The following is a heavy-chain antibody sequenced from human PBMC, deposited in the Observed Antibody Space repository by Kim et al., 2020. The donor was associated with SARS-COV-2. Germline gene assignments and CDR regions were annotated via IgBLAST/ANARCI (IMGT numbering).Heavy chain of an antibody. J-gene: IGHJ5*02. D-gene: IGHD1-20*01. Sequence: SVKVSCKASGGTFSSYAISWVRQAPGQGLEWMGGIIPILGTANYAQKFQGRVTITADESTSTAYMELSSLRSEDTAVYYCAREGITPEWFDPWGQGTLVTVSS. V-gene: IGHV1-69*13. CDR3: AREGITPEWFDP. CDR2: IIPILGTA. CDR1: GGTFSSYA.